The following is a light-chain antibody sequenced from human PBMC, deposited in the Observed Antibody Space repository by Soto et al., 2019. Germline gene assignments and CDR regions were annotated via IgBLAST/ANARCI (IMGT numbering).Light chain of an antibody. J-gene: IGKJ2*01. CDR1: QSLLYGNGKTY. Sequence: DIVMTQTPLSLSVTPGQPASISCKSSQSLLYGNGKTYLYWYLQKPGQPPQLLIYEVSNRLSGVXDXXSGSGSATDFTLKINRVEAEDVGVYYCMQSIQFPRTFGQGTKLDIK. CDR2: EVS. V-gene: IGKV2D-29*01. CDR3: MQSIQFPRT.